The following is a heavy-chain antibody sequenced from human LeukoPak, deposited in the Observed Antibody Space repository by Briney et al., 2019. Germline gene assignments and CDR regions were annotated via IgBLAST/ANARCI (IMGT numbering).Heavy chain of an antibody. CDR1: GFTFSSYG. CDR3: AKDYSSGWSSFDY. Sequence: GGSLRLSCAASGFTFSSYGMNWVRQAPGKGLEWVSYISGSGGGTYYADSVKGRFTVSRDNAKNSLFLQMNSLRAEDTAVYYCAKDYSSGWSSFDYWGQGTLVTVSS. V-gene: IGHV3-23*01. CDR2: ISGSGGGT. J-gene: IGHJ4*02. D-gene: IGHD6-19*01.